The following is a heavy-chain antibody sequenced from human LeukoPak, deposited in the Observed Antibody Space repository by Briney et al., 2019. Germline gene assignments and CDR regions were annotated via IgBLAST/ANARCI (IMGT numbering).Heavy chain of an antibody. V-gene: IGHV1-18*01. D-gene: IGHD2-15*01. CDR1: GYTFTSYG. CDR3: ARDLGGYCSGGSCPTFDY. Sequence: GALVKVSCKASGYTFTSYGISWVRQAPGQGLEWMGWISAYNGNTNYAQKLQGRVTMTTDTSTSTAYMELRSLRSDDTAVYYCARDLGGYCSGGSCPTFDYWGQGTQVTVSS. J-gene: IGHJ4*02. CDR2: ISAYNGNT.